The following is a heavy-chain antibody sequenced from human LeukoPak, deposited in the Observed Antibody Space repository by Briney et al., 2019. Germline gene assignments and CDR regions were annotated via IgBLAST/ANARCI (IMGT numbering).Heavy chain of an antibody. J-gene: IGHJ5*02. CDR2: ISWNSGSI. D-gene: IGHD2-2*01. CDR1: GFTFDDYA. V-gene: IGHV3-9*01. Sequence: GGSLRLSCAASGFTFDDYAMHWVRQAPGKGLEWVSGISWNSGSIGYADSVKGRFTISGDNAKNSLYLQMNTLRAEDTALYYCAKGRDKYQLLSKNWFDPWGQGTLVTVSS. CDR3: AKGRDKYQLLSKNWFDP.